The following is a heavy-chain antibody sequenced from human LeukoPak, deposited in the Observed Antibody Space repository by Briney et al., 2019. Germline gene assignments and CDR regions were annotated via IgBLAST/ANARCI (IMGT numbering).Heavy chain of an antibody. D-gene: IGHD6-19*01. V-gene: IGHV1-18*01. CDR2: ISAYNGNT. CDR3: ARDHVGIAVAGKWEH. CDR1: GYNFNTYG. Sequence: ASVKVSCKAYGYNFNTYGINWVRQAPGQGLEWMGWISAYNGNTNYAQKLQGRVTMTTDTSTSTAYMELRSLRSDDTAVYYCARDHVGIAVAGKWEHWGQGTLVTVSS. J-gene: IGHJ1*01.